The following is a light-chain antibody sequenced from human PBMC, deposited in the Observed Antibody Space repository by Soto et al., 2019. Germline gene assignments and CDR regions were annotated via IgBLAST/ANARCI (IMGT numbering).Light chain of an antibody. CDR1: SSDVGGYNY. Sequence: QSVLTQPASVSGSPGQSITISCTGSSSDVGGYNYVSWYQQHPGKAPQLMIYEVSNRPSGVSNRFSGSKSGTTASLTISGLQAEDEADYYCISYTGSSTPYVFGTGTRSPS. CDR2: EVS. J-gene: IGLJ1*01. V-gene: IGLV2-14*01. CDR3: ISYTGSSTPYV.